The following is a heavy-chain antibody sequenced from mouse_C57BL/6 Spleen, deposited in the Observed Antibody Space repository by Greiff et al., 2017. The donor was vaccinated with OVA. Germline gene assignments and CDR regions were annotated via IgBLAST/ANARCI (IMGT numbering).Heavy chain of an antibody. D-gene: IGHD1-1*01. CDR2: IHPNSGST. CDR3: ARRDGSSEFDD. CDR1: GYTFTSYW. Sequence: VQLQQPGAELVKPGASVKLSCKASGYTFTSYWMHWVKQRPGQGLEWIGMIHPNSGSTNYNEKFKSKATLTVDKSSSTAYMQLSSLTSEDSAVYYCARRDGSSEFDDWGQGTTLTVSS. J-gene: IGHJ2*01. V-gene: IGHV1-64*01.